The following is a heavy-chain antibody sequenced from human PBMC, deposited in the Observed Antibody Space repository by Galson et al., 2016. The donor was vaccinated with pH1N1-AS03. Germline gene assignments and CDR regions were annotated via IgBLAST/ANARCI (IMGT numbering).Heavy chain of an antibody. V-gene: IGHV3-23*01. CDR2: ISASGGST. J-gene: IGHJ6*02. D-gene: IGHD4-17*01. CDR3: AKGMTKVTSIYGMDV. CDR1: GFSFSSYA. Sequence: SLRLSCAASGFSFSSYAMSWVRQAPGKGLEWISGISASGGSTNYVESVKGRFTISRDNSRNTLDLQMNSLRADGTAIYYCAKGMTKVTSIYGMDVWGQGTTVSVSS.